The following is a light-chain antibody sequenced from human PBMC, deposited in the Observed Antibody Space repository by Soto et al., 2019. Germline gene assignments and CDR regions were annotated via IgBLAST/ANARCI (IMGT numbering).Light chain of an antibody. CDR3: HQYGSSPMT. Sequence: EIVLTQSPGTLSLSPGERATLSCRASQSVSSNYLAWYQQKAGQAPRLLIYGASSRATGIPDRFSGSGSGTDYTLTISRLEPEDFAVYYCHQYGSSPMTFGEGTKVEIK. V-gene: IGKV3-20*01. CDR2: GAS. CDR1: QSVSSNY. J-gene: IGKJ1*01.